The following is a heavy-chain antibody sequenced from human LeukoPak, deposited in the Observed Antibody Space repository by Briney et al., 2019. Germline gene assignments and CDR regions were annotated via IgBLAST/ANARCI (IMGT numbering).Heavy chain of an antibody. J-gene: IGHJ4*02. CDR1: GFTLSSYA. CDR2: IYLDGSKI. CDR3: VRDDSGSVIRGVLHY. D-gene: IGHD3-10*01. V-gene: IGHV3-33*01. Sequence: GRSLRLSCTASGFTLSSYAIHWVRQAPGKGLEWVSVIYLDGSKIYYADSVKGRFTLSRDNSKNTLCLQMNSLIAEDTAVYYCVRDDSGSVIRGVLHYWGQGALVTVSS.